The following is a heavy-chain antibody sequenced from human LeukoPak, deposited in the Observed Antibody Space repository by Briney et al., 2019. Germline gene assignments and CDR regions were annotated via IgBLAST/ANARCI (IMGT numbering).Heavy chain of an antibody. Sequence: KPSETLSLTCTVSGGSISSSSYYWGWIRQPPGKGLEWIGSIYYSGSTNYNPSLKSRVTISVDTSKNQFSLKLSSVTAADTAVYYCARRLRYFAGADYWGQGTLVTVSS. J-gene: IGHJ4*02. V-gene: IGHV4-39*07. CDR1: GGSISSSSYY. D-gene: IGHD3-9*01. CDR3: ARRLRYFAGADY. CDR2: IYYSGST.